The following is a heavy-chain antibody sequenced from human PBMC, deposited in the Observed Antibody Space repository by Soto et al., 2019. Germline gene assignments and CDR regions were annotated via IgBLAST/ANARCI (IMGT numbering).Heavy chain of an antibody. CDR3: ARDFGRSAIGP. CDR1: GGSIISADSY. J-gene: IGHJ5*02. Sequence: PSETLSLTCAVSGGSIISADSYWFWIRKHPGKGLEWIGYIAYSGDTYYNPSLRSRVTISADTSEKKFSLTLKSVTSSATSVYFCARDFGRSAIGPWGQGTSVTVSS. D-gene: IGHD1-26*01. CDR2: IAYSGDT. V-gene: IGHV4-31*11.